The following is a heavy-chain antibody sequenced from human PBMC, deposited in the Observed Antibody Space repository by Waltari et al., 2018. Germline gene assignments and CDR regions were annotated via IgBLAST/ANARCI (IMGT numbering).Heavy chain of an antibody. Sequence: QVQLVQSGAAVKKPGSSVKVSCTASGGTFSSYAISWVRQAPGQGLEWMGGIIPIFGTANYAQKFQGRVTITADESTSTAYMELSSLRSEDTAVYYCANLPDPYTAMATGDYWGQGTLVTVSS. D-gene: IGHD5-18*01. CDR3: ANLPDPYTAMATGDY. J-gene: IGHJ4*02. V-gene: IGHV1-69*01. CDR2: IIPIFGTA. CDR1: GGTFSSYA.